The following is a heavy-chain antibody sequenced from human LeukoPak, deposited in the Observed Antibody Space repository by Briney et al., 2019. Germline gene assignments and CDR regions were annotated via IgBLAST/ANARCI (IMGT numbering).Heavy chain of an antibody. CDR3: AKDSNYYDSSGYFDY. CDR1: GFTFDDYA. D-gene: IGHD3-22*01. Sequence: PGRSLRLSCAASGFTFDDYAMHWVRQAPGKGLEWVSGISWNSGSIGYADSVKGRFTISRDNAKNSLYLQMNSLRAEETALYYCAKDSNYYDSSGYFDYWGQGTLVTVSS. CDR2: ISWNSGSI. J-gene: IGHJ4*02. V-gene: IGHV3-9*01.